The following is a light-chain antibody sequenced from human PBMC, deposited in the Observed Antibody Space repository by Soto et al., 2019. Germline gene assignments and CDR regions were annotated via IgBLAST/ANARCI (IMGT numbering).Light chain of an antibody. CDR3: QQSYSTLIT. CDR2: AAS. V-gene: IGKV1-39*01. J-gene: IGKJ5*01. Sequence: DIQMTQSPSTLSASVGDRVTIGCRASQSISSYLNWYQQKPGKAPKLLIYAASSLQSGVPSRFSGSGSGTDFTLTISSLQPEDFATYYCQQSYSTLITFGQGTRLEI. CDR1: QSISSY.